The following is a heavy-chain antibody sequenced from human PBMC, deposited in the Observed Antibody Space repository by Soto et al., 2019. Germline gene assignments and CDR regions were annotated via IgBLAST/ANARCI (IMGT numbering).Heavy chain of an antibody. CDR1: GFTFSNYG. V-gene: IGHV3-33*01. J-gene: IGHJ6*02. CDR3: ARDRWEFQLFYYGLDV. Sequence: QVQLVESGGGVVQPGRSLRLSCAASGFTFSNYGMHWVRQAPGKGLEWVAIIWYDGSNDYYVDSVKGRFTISRDNSKNTLSLQMNSLRADDTAVYYCARDRWEFQLFYYGLDVWGQGTTVTVSS. CDR2: IWYDGSND. D-gene: IGHD1-26*01.